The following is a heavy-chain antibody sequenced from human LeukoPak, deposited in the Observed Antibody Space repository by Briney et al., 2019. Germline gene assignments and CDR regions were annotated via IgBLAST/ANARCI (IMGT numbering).Heavy chain of an antibody. CDR2: IIPILGIA. Sequence: SVKVSCKASGGTFSSYTISWLRQAPGQGLEWMGRIIPILGIANYAQKFQGRVTITADKSTSTAYMELSSLRSEDTAVYYCARELYPRIQLWIYNWGQGTLFTVSS. J-gene: IGHJ4*02. CDR3: ARELYPRIQLWIYN. D-gene: IGHD5-18*01. CDR1: GGTFSSYT. V-gene: IGHV1-69*04.